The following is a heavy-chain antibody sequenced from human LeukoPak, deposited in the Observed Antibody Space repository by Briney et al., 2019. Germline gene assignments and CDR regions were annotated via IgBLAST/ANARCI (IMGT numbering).Heavy chain of an antibody. CDR3: AKGVLRSSPDY. J-gene: IGHJ4*02. D-gene: IGHD5-12*01. V-gene: IGHV3-23*01. CDR2: IRGSGGSNT. CDR1: GFTFSTCA. Sequence: QPGGSLRLSCAASGFTFSTCAMSWVRQAPGKGLEWVSTIRGSGGSNTYYADSVQGRFTISRDNSKNTLYLQMNTLRAEDTAVYYCAKGVLRSSPDYWGQGTLVTVSS.